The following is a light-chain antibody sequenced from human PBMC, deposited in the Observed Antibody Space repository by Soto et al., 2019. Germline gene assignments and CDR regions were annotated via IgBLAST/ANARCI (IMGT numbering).Light chain of an antibody. Sequence: QSVLTQPPSATGAPGQRVTISCSSSSANVVGNAVNWYQHHPGTAPKLLIYSDDQRPSGVPDQFSGSKSGTSASLVFSGLQSEDEADYYCSAWDGSQVVFGGGTKLTVL. V-gene: IGLV1-44*01. J-gene: IGLJ2*01. CDR2: SDD. CDR1: SANVVGNA. CDR3: SAWDGSQVV.